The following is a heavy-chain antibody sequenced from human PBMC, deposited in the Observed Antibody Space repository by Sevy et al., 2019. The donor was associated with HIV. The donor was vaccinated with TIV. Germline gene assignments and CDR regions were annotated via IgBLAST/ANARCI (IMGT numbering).Heavy chain of an antibody. CDR2: ISSSGSTI. D-gene: IGHD6-6*01. CDR1: GFTFSDYY. Sequence: GGSLRLSCAASGFTFSDYYMSWIRQAPGKGLEWVSYISSSGSTIYYADSVKGRCTISRDNAKNSLYLQMNSLRAEDTAVYYCARDRSIAARLGYYFDYWGQGTLVTVSS. J-gene: IGHJ4*02. V-gene: IGHV3-11*01. CDR3: ARDRSIAARLGYYFDY.